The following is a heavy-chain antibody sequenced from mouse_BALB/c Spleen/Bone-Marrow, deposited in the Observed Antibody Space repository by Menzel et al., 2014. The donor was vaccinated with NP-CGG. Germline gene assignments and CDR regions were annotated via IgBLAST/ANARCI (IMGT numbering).Heavy chain of an antibody. D-gene: IGHD4-1*01. J-gene: IGHJ2*01. CDR3: ARDMGGILFDS. CDR2: IRNKAYGYTT. V-gene: IGHV7-3*02. Sequence: EVKLVESGGGLVQPGGSLRLSCATSGFTFTDYYMNWVRQPPGEALEWLGFIRNKAYGYTTEYSASVKGRFTISRDNSQGILYLQVNSLRAEDSATYYCARDMGGILFDSWGQGTTLTVPS. CDR1: GFTFTDYY.